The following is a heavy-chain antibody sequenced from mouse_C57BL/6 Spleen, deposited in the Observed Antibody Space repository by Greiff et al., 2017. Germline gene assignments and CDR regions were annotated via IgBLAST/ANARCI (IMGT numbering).Heavy chain of an antibody. CDR3: ARVRTTVVADYFEY. CDR1: GYTFPDYN. J-gene: IGHJ2*01. Sequence: EVQLQQSGPELVKPGASVKMSCKASGYTFPDYNMHWVKQSHGKSLEWIGYINPNNGGTSYNQKFKGKATLTVNKSSSTDYMELRSLTSEDSAVYYCARVRTTVVADYFEYWGQGTTLTVSS. D-gene: IGHD1-1*01. V-gene: IGHV1-22*01. CDR2: INPNNGGT.